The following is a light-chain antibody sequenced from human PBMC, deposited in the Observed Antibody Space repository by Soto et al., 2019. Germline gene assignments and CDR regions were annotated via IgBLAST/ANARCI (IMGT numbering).Light chain of an antibody. CDR2: AAS. Sequence: DIQMTQSPSSVSASIGDRVTISCRASHDISSWLSWYQQKPGKAPKLLIYAASNLQSGVPSRISGSGSGTEFTLTISSLQPEDFATYFCQQSNYIPLTFGGGTKVEIK. CDR1: HDISSW. J-gene: IGKJ4*01. V-gene: IGKV1-12*01. CDR3: QQSNYIPLT.